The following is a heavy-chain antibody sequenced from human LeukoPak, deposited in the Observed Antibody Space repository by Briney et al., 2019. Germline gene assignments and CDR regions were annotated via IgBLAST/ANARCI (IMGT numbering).Heavy chain of an antibody. J-gene: IGHJ6*03. V-gene: IGHV4-38-2*02. D-gene: IGHD3-22*01. Sequence: PSETLSLTCTVSGYSISNGYYRGWIRQPPGEGLEWIGTIYHSGSTYYNPSLKSRVTISIDASKNQFSLNLSSVTAADTAVYYCARVYDSPSRFHYYMDVWGKGTTVTVSS. CDR3: ARVYDSPSRFHYYMDV. CDR2: IYHSGST. CDR1: GYSISNGYY.